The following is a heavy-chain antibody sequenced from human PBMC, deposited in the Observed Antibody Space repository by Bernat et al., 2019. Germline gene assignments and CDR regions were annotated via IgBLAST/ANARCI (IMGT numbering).Heavy chain of an antibody. Sequence: EVHLVESGGGLVQPGRSLRLSCSGSGFTFDDYGMNWARQAPGKGLEWVGFIRNLAYGGTPEYAASVKGRFNISRDDSKSIVYLQMNSLKTEDTAVYYCTRVFGYYYHYLDVWGKGTTVTVSS. CDR3: TRVFGYYYHYLDV. CDR2: IRNLAYGGTP. CDR1: GFTFDDYG. V-gene: IGHV3-49*04. D-gene: IGHD3-10*01. J-gene: IGHJ6*03.